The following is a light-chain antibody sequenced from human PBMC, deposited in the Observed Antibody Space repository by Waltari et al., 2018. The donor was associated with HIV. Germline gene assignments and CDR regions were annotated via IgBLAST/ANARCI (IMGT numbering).Light chain of an antibody. J-gene: IGLJ3*02. CDR1: SSDVGGYNY. Sequence: QSALTQPASVSGSPGQSITISCTGTSSDVGGYNYVSWYHQHPAKAPKLLIHAASHPPSGVSDRFSGSKSSSTASLTISGLQAEDEADYYCSSYTDNYPRVFGGGTKLTVL. CDR3: SSYTDNYPRV. CDR2: AAS. V-gene: IGLV2-14*03.